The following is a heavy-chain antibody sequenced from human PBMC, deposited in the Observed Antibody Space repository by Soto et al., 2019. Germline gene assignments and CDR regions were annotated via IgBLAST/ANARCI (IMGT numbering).Heavy chain of an antibody. J-gene: IGHJ6*02. CDR3: ARDPSSFLGRVYGMDV. V-gene: IGHV1-2*02. CDR1: GYSFTGHY. Sequence: QVQHVQPGAEVKKPGDSVKVSCKASGYSFTGHYMHWVRRAPGRGLEWMGWVNLNTGGTDYAQEFQGRVTMTTATSIRTVYLEVTGLKFDDTTIYYCARDPSSFLGRVYGMDVWGQGTAVTVSS. CDR2: VNLNTGGT.